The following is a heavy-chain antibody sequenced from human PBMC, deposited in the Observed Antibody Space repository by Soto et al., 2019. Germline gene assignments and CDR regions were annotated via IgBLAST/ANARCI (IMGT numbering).Heavy chain of an antibody. J-gene: IGHJ2*01. CDR3: AKEGGSRSYYPHCNLDL. CDR2: ISYDESNK. D-gene: IGHD3-10*01. V-gene: IGHV3-30*18. CDR1: GFTFSSYG. Sequence: QVQLVESGGGVVQPGRSLRLSCAASGFTFSSYGMHWVRQAPGKGLEWVAVISYDESNKYYADSVKGRFTISRDNSKNLLYSQMNSLRAYDTAVYYWAKEGGSRSYYPHCNLDLWGRGTLVTVSS.